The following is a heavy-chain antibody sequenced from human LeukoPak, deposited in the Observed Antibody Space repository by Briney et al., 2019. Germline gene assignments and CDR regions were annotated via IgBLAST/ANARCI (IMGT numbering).Heavy chain of an antibody. CDR3: ARGRPHGNDY. J-gene: IGHJ4*02. CDR1: GFIFTNYF. CDR2: IASDGSSI. Sequence: PGGSLRLSCAASGFIFTNYFMNWVRQAPGKGLVWVSRIASDGSSITYADSVKGRFSISRDNAKNTLYLQMNSLRVEDTAVYYCARGRPHGNDYWGQGTLVTVSS. V-gene: IGHV3-74*01. D-gene: IGHD4-23*01.